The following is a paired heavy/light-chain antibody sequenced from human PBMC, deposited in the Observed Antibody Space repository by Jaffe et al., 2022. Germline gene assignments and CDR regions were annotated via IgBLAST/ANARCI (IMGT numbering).Light chain of an antibody. Sequence: QSVLTQPPSVSGAPGRRVTISCTGSNSNIGADYDVHWYQLLPGTAPKLLIYADNKRPSGVPDRFSGSKSGASASLAITGLQGEDEADYYCQSYDSSLSGVIFGGGTKLTVL. J-gene: IGLJ2*01. CDR2: ADN. CDR1: NSNIGADYD. CDR3: QSYDSSLSGVI. V-gene: IGLV1-40*01.
Heavy chain of an antibody. Sequence: QVQLVQSGAEVKKPGSSVKVSCKAPGGTFSDYAITWVRQAPGQGLEWMGGIIPIFNTPNYAQRFRGRLTITTDESTSTAYMDLTSLRSEDTAIYYCARVRGSSNSGWFDFWGQGTLVTVSS. V-gene: IGHV1-69*05. J-gene: IGHJ4*02. CDR2: IIPIFNTP. CDR3: ARVRGSSNSGWFDF. CDR1: GGTFSDYA. D-gene: IGHD6-19*01.